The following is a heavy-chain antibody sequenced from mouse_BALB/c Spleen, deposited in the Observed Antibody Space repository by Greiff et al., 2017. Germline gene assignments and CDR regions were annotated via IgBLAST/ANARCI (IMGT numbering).Heavy chain of an antibody. CDR1: GYTFTSYW. CDR2: INPSTGYT. J-gene: IGHJ2*01. Sequence: VQLQPSGAELAKPGASVKMSCKASGYTFTSYWLHWVKQRPGQGLEWIGYINPSTGYTEYNQKFKDKATLTADKSSSTAYMQLSSLTSEDSAVYYCATLLRLRDDYWGQGTTLTVSS. D-gene: IGHD1-2*01. CDR3: ATLLRLRDDY. V-gene: IGHV1-7*01.